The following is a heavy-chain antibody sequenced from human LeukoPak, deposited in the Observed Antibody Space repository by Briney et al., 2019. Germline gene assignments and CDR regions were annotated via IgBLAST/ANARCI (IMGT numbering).Heavy chain of an antibody. CDR2: ISSSSSYI. CDR1: GFTFSSHS. V-gene: IGHV3-21*04. D-gene: IGHD3-22*01. Sequence: PGGSLRLSCAASGFTFSSHSMNWVRQAPGKGLEWVSSISSSSSYIYYADSVKGRFTISRDNAKNSLYLQMNSLRAEDTAVYFCAKRGVVIRVILVGFHKEAYYFDSWGQGALVTVSS. J-gene: IGHJ4*02. CDR3: AKRGVVIRVILVGFHKEAYYFDS.